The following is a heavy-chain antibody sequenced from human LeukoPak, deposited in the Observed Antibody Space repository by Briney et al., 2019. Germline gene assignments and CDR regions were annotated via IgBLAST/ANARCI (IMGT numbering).Heavy chain of an antibody. CDR2: IRYDGSNK. V-gene: IGHV3-30*02. J-gene: IGHJ4*02. CDR1: GFTFSSYG. CDR3: AKGAAGVAATLGDY. D-gene: IGHD2-15*01. Sequence: GGSLRLSCAASGFTFSSYGMHWVRQAPGKGLEWVAFIRYDGSNKYYADSVKGRSTISRDNSKNTLYLQMNSLRAEDTAVYYCAKGAAGVAATLGDYWGQGTLVTVSS.